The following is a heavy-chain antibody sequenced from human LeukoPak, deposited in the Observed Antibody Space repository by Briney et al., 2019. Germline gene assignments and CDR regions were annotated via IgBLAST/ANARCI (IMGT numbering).Heavy chain of an antibody. Sequence: PSETLSLTCSVSGYSISNDYYWGWIRQSPDKGLEWLGSISHSGSTYYNPSLRSRVTISRDMPKNQFSLELNSVTAADTAVYYCAGISTGSCFRHWGEGTLVTVSS. CDR2: ISHSGST. V-gene: IGHV4-38-2*02. D-gene: IGHD4-17*01. J-gene: IGHJ1*01. CDR3: AGISTGSCFRH. CDR1: GYSISNDYY.